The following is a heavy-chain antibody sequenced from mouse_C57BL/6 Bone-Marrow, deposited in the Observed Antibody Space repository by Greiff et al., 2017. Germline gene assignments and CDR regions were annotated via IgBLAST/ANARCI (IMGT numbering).Heavy chain of an antibody. CDR1: GFTFSSYG. J-gene: IGHJ3*01. Sequence: EVHLVASGGDLVKPGGSLKLSCAASGFTFSSYGMSWVRQTPDKRLEWVATISSGGSYTYYPDSVKGRFTISRDNAKNTLYLQMSSLKSEDTAMYYCARHGDGYPFAYWGQGTLVTVSA. D-gene: IGHD2-3*01. CDR3: ARHGDGYPFAY. V-gene: IGHV5-6*01. CDR2: ISSGGSYT.